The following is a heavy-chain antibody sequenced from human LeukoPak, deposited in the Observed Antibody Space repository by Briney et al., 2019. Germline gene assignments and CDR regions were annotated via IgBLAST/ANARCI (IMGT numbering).Heavy chain of an antibody. CDR1: GGSISSGSYY. CDR3: ARGSTLFDP. Sequence: PSETLSLTCTVSGGSISSGSYYWSWIRQPAGKGLEWIGRIYTSGSTNYNPSLKSRVTISVDTSKNQFSLKLSSVTTADTAVYYCARGSTLFDPWGQGTLVTVSA. J-gene: IGHJ5*02. D-gene: IGHD2/OR15-2a*01. V-gene: IGHV4-61*02. CDR2: IYTSGST.